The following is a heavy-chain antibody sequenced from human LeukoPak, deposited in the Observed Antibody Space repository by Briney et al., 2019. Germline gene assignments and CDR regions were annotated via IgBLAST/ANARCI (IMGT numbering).Heavy chain of an antibody. J-gene: IGHJ4*02. CDR1: GITFSSFG. D-gene: IGHD5-18*01. V-gene: IGHV3-33*01. CDR2: IWYDGSNK. Sequence: GRSLRLSCAAPGITFSSFGMHWLRQAPGKRLEWVAFIWYDGSNKYYADSVKGRFTISRDNSKNTLYLQMNSLRAEDTAVYYCARDLVDTIMVFDYWGQGTLVTVSS. CDR3: ARDLVDTIMVFDY.